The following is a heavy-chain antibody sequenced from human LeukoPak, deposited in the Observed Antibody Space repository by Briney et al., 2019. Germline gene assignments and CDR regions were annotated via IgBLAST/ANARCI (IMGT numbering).Heavy chain of an antibody. Sequence: GGSLRLSCAASGTTFDSHYMTWVRQTPEKGLEWVANINQDGSEKNYVDSVKGRFTISRDNAKKSLYLQMNSLRAEDTAVYYCASAAGWESAYWGQGTQVTVSS. D-gene: IGHD1-26*01. J-gene: IGHJ4*02. CDR3: ASAAGWESAY. V-gene: IGHV3-7*01. CDR1: GTTFDSHY. CDR2: INQDGSEK.